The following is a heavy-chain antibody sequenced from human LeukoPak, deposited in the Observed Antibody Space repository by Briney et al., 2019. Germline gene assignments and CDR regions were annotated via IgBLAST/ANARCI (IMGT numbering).Heavy chain of an antibody. Sequence: PSETLSLTCIVSGYSISSGYHWGWIRQPPGKGLEWIGTIYHSGNTYYNPSLKSRVSISVDTSKNQFSLKLSSVTAADTAVYYCARLDYGGNPSYWGQGTLVTVSS. D-gene: IGHD4-23*01. J-gene: IGHJ4*02. CDR1: GYSISSGYH. CDR2: IYHSGNT. V-gene: IGHV4-38-2*02. CDR3: ARLDYGGNPSY.